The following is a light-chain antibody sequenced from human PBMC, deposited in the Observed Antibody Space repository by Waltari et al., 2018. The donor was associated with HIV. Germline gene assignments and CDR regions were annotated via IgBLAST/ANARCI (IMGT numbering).Light chain of an antibody. Sequence: QSVLTQPPSVSGAPGQRVPIACTGSSSNIGAGYDVHWYQQLPGTAPNILIYGNSNRPSGVPDRFSGSKSGTSASLAITGLQAEDEADYYCQSYDSSLNWVFGGGTKLTVL. V-gene: IGLV1-40*01. CDR3: QSYDSSLNWV. CDR2: GNS. J-gene: IGLJ3*02. CDR1: SSNIGAGYD.